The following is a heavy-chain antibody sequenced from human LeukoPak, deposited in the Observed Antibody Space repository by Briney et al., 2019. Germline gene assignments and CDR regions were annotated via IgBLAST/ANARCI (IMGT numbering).Heavy chain of an antibody. CDR1: GYTFTGYY. CDR3: ARDFYYYDSSGYLFQH. D-gene: IGHD3-22*01. J-gene: IGHJ1*01. V-gene: IGHV1-2*02. CDR2: INPNSGGT. Sequence: ASVKVSCKASGYTFTGYYMHWVRQAPGQGLEWMGWINPNSGGTNYAQKFQGRVTMTRDTSISTAYMELSRLRSDDTAVYYCARDFYYYDSSGYLFQHWGQGTLVTVSS.